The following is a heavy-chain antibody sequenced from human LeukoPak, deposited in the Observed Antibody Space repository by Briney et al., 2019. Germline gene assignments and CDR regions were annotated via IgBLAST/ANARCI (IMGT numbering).Heavy chain of an antibody. J-gene: IGHJ4*02. V-gene: IGHV1-2*02. CDR1: GYTFSGYY. D-gene: IGHD1-26*01. CDR2: INPNSGGT. Sequence: ASVKVSCKASGYTFSGYYMYWVRQAPGQGLEWMGWINPNSGGTNYTRKFRGRVTMTRDTSISTAYMDLSRLRSDDTAVYYCARGRGSYSFDYWGQGTLVTVSS. CDR3: ARGRGSYSFDY.